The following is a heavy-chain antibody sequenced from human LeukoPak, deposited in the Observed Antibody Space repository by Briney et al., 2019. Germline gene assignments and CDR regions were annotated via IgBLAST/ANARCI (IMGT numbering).Heavy chain of an antibody. V-gene: IGHV4-39*07. CDR2: IYYSGST. CDR3: ARGPRWLQDYFNY. Sequence: SETLSLTCTVSGGSISSSSYYWGWIRQPPGKGLEWIGSIYYSGSTYYNPSLKSRVTISVDTSKNQFSLKLSSVTAADTAVYYCARGPRWLQDYFNYWGQGTLVTVSS. D-gene: IGHD5-24*01. CDR1: GGSISSSSYY. J-gene: IGHJ4*02.